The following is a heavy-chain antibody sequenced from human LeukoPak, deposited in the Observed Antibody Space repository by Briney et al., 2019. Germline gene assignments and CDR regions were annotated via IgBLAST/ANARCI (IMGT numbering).Heavy chain of an antibody. CDR1: GFTLSDYA. J-gene: IGHJ5*02. D-gene: IGHD1-26*01. CDR3: AKGVRSGTYYNCFDP. V-gene: IGHV3-43*02. Sequence: GGSLRLSCVGSGFTLSDYALHWGRQTPGEGLEWISLISGDGDTTYYADSVKGRFTISRDNSRNSLFLQMSSLRADDTALYYCAKGVRSGTYYNCFDPWGQGTLVTVSS. CDR2: ISGDGDTT.